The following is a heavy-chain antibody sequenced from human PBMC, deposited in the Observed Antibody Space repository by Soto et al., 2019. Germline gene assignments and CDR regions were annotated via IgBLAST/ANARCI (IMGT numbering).Heavy chain of an antibody. V-gene: IGHV3-30*18. J-gene: IGHJ4*02. CDR2: ISYDGNNQ. D-gene: IGHD2-15*01. CDR3: VKSSLVVVVAATGHY. Sequence: PGGSLRLSCAASGFTFSSYGMHWVRQAPGKGLEWVAVISYDGNNQYYADSVKGRFTISRDNSKNTLYLQMNSLRAEDTAVYYCVKSSLVVVVAATGHYWGQGTLVTVSS. CDR1: GFTFSSYG.